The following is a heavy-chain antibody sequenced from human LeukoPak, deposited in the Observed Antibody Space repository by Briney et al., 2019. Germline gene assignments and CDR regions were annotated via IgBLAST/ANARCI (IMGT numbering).Heavy chain of an antibody. CDR1: GLTFSTSG. CDR2: IGPTGSDR. CDR3: ATETNGRHYDY. J-gene: IGHJ4*02. Sequence: GGSLRLSCTASGLTFSTSGFNWVRQAPGKGLEWVASIGPTGSDRYHADSIKGRFAISRDNANNFLYLQMNSLRAEDTAVYYCATETNGRHYDYWGQGTLLTVSS. V-gene: IGHV3-21*06. D-gene: IGHD1-14*01.